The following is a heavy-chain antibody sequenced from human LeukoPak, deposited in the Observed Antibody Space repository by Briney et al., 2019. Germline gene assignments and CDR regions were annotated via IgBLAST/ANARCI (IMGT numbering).Heavy chain of an antibody. Sequence: ASVKVSCKAAGDTFTGYYIHWVRQAPGQGLEWMGWINPNSGGTNYAQKFQGRVTMTRDTSISTAYMELSRLRSDDIAIYFCATTGREDSSGWFSYYYYYYMDVWGKGTTVTVSS. CDR1: GDTFTGYY. CDR2: INPNSGGT. CDR3: ATTGREDSSGWFSYYYYYYMDV. D-gene: IGHD6-19*01. J-gene: IGHJ6*03. V-gene: IGHV1-2*02.